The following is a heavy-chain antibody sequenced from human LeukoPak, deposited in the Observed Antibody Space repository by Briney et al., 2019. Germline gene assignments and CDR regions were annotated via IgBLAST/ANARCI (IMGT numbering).Heavy chain of an antibody. J-gene: IGHJ4*02. CDR1: GFSFSDHF. D-gene: IGHD3-10*01. Sequence: GGSLRLSCVTSGFSFSDHFMAWVRQAPGKGLEWVGRARDRPNGYTTEYAASVKGRFIISRDESKKSVYLQMSSLKTEDTAVYYCAKVEGTVIGGIIVTRLAYWGQGTPVTVSS. CDR3: AKVEGTVIGGIIVTRLAY. CDR2: ARDRPNGYTT. V-gene: IGHV3-72*01.